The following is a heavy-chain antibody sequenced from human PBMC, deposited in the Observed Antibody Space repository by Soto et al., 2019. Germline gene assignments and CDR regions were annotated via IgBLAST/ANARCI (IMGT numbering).Heavy chain of an antibody. J-gene: IGHJ4*02. CDR3: ASSLYDSSGYYGY. V-gene: IGHV4-59*01. Sequence: SETLSLTCTVSGGSISSYYWSWIRQPPGKGLEWIGYIYYSGSTNYNPSLKSRVTISVDTSKNQFSLKLSSVTAADTAVYYCASSLYDSSGYYGYWGQGTLVTVSS. D-gene: IGHD3-22*01. CDR1: GGSISSYY. CDR2: IYYSGST.